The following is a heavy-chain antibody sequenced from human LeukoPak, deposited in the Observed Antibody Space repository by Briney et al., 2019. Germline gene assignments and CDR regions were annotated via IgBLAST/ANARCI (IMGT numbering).Heavy chain of an antibody. CDR3: ASLATIGSDSFDI. J-gene: IGHJ3*02. Sequence: ASVKVSCKASGYSFTTFYMHWVRQAPGQGLEWIGIINPSGGTTSQAQKFQGRVTMTRDTSTSTVYMELSSLRSEDTAVYYYASLATIGSDSFDIWGQGTMVTVSS. D-gene: IGHD2-2*03. V-gene: IGHV1-46*01. CDR1: GYSFTTFY. CDR2: INPSGGTT.